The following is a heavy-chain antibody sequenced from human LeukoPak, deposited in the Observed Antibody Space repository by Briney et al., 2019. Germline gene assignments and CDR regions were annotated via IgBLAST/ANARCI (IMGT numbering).Heavy chain of an antibody. Sequence: SGGSLRLPRAASGFTISTYWMHWVRQAPGKGLVWVSRITSDGTRTYYADSVKGRFTISRDDAKNTLYLQMNSLRVEDTAVYYCVPGSGFAYWGQGSLVTVSS. CDR2: ITSDGTRT. J-gene: IGHJ4*02. D-gene: IGHD6-19*01. CDR3: VPGSGFAY. CDR1: GFTISTYW. V-gene: IGHV3-74*01.